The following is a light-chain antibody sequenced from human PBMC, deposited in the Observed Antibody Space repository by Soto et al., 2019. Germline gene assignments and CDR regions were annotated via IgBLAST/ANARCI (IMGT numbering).Light chain of an antibody. CDR3: QQRSDWPLT. CDR2: DAF. V-gene: IGKV3-11*01. CDR1: QSVSSY. J-gene: IGKJ4*01. Sequence: EIVLTQSPATLPLSPGERATLSCRASQSVSSYLGWYQQKPGQAPRLLVYDAFTRATGIPARFSGSGSGTDFTLSISSLEPEDFAVYFCQQRSDWPLTFGGGTKVEIK.